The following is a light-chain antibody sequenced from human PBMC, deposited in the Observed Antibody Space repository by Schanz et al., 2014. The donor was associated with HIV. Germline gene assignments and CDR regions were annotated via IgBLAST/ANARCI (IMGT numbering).Light chain of an antibody. V-gene: IGLV1-44*01. CDR1: SSNIGSNT. CDR2: TND. J-gene: IGLJ2*01. Sequence: QSVLTQPPSTSGTPGQRVTISCSGSSSNIGSNTVNWYQQLPGTAPKLLIYTNDQRPSGISDRFSGSKSGTSASLAISGLQSEDEADYYCAAWDDGLSGRVFGGGTKLTVL. CDR3: AAWDDGLSGRV.